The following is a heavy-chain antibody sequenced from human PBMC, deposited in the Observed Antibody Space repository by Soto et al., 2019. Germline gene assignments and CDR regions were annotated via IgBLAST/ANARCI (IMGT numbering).Heavy chain of an antibody. CDR2: ISYDGSNK. V-gene: IGHV3-30-3*01. J-gene: IGHJ6*02. Sequence: QVQLVESGGGVVQPGRSLRLSCAASGFTFSSYAMHWVRQAPGKGLEWVAVISYDGSNKYYADSVKGRFTISRDNSKNTLYLQMNSLRAEDTAVYYCARDRYVDYDILTGYYHRPNYYYYGMDVWGQGTTVTVSS. CDR3: ARDRYVDYDILTGYYHRPNYYYYGMDV. D-gene: IGHD3-9*01. CDR1: GFTFSSYA.